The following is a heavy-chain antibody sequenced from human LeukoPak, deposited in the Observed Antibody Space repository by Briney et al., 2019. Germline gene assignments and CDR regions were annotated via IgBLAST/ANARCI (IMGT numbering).Heavy chain of an antibody. J-gene: IGHJ4*02. CDR1: GFTLSSYA. D-gene: IGHD3-10*01. CDR3: VRDDSGSVIRGVLHY. Sequence: GGSQRLSCTASGFTLSSYAIHWVRQAPGKGLEWVSVIYLDGSKIYYADSVKGRFTLSRDNSKNTLYLQMNSLIAEDTAVYYCVRDDSGSVIRGVLHYWGQGALVTVSS. V-gene: IGHV3-33*01. CDR2: IYLDGSKI.